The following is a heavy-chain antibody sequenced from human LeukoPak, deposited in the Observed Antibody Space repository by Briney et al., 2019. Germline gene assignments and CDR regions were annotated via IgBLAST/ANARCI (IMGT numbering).Heavy chain of an antibody. CDR1: GXSISSXDYY. Sequence: QTLSLXXXVSGXSISSXDYYWSWIRQPPGKGLEWIGYIYYSGSTYYNPSLKSRVTISVDTSKNQFSLKLSSVTAADTAVYYCARDPSSALGMDVWGQGTTVTVSS. CDR3: ARDPSSALGMDV. CDR2: IYYSGST. J-gene: IGHJ6*02. V-gene: IGHV4-30-4*01. D-gene: IGHD6-25*01.